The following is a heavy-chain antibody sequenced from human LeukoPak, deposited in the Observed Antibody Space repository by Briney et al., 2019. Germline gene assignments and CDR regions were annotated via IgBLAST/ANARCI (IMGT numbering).Heavy chain of an antibody. CDR1: VFTFSTYA. D-gene: IGHD6-6*01. CDR3: AKTGARHSSSSNFDY. CDR2: ISGSGDRT. J-gene: IGHJ4*02. Sequence: RGSLRLSCAASVFTFSTYAMSWVRQAPRKGLEWVSAISGSGDRTYYADSVKGRFTISRDKSKNTLFLQMNSLRAEDTAVYYCAKTGARHSSSSNFDYWGQGTLVTVSS. V-gene: IGHV3-23*01.